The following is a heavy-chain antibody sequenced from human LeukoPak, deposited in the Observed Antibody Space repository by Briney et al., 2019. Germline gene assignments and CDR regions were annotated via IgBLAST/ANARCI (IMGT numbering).Heavy chain of an antibody. CDR2: ISSGDSPM. Sequence: GGSLRLSCAASGFTFSIYSMSWVRQAPGKGLEWVSYISSGDSPMYYADSVKGRFTISRDNAKNSLFLQMNSLRVEDTAIYYCARERGGEDAFDIWGQGTLVTVSS. CDR3: ARERGGEDAFDI. CDR1: GFTFSIYS. J-gene: IGHJ3*02. V-gene: IGHV3-48*04. D-gene: IGHD7-27*01.